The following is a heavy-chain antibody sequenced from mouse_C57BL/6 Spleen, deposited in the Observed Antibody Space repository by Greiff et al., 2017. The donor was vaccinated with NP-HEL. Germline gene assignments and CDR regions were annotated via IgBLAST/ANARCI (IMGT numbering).Heavy chain of an antibody. CDR3: ARGALDRYYFDY. CDR2: ISSGSSTI. V-gene: IGHV5-17*01. CDR1: GFTFSDYG. Sequence: EVKVVESGGGLVKPGGSLKLSCAASGFTFSDYGMHWVRQAPEKGLEWVAYISSGSSTIYYADTVKGRFTISRDNAKNPLFLQMTSLRSEDTAMYYCARGALDRYYFDYWGQGTTLTVSS. J-gene: IGHJ2*01.